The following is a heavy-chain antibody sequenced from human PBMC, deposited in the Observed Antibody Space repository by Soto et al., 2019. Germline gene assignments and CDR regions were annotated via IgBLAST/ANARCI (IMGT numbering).Heavy chain of an antibody. V-gene: IGHV4-30-2*01. CDR3: AGGIAARPLGY. CDR1: GGSISSGGYS. CDR2: IYHSVST. D-gene: IGHD6-6*01. Sequence: QLQLQESGSGLVKPSQTLSLTCAVSGGSISSGGYSWSWIRQPPGKGLEWIGYIYHSVSTYYNPSLTSRVTISVDRSKIQFSLKLSSVTAADTAVYYCAGGIAARPLGYWGQGTLVTVSS. J-gene: IGHJ4*02.